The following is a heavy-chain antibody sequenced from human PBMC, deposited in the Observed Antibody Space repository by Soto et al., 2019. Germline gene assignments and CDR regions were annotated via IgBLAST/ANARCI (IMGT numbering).Heavy chain of an antibody. J-gene: IGHJ4*02. CDR2: ISISGDAA. CDR1: GFTFSVSD. CDR3: AKLVSPAHVDY. D-gene: IGHD2-15*01. V-gene: IGHV3-23*01. Sequence: DVQVLESGGGLVQPGGSLRLSCAPSGFTFSVSDMTWVRQAPGKGLEWVSSISISGDAAYYADSVKGRFTISRDNSKNTLYLQMSSLRAEDTAVDYCAKLVSPAHVDYLSRGGLVTVSS.